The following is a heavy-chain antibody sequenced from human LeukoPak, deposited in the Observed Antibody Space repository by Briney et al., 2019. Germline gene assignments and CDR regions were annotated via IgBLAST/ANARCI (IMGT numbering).Heavy chain of an antibody. Sequence: GGSLRLSCAASGFTFSSYAMSWVRQAPGKGLEWVSAISGSGGSTYHADSVKGRFTISRDNSKNTLYLQMNSLRAEDTAVYYCAKLLIPIHYFDYWGQGTLVTVSS. CDR2: ISGSGGST. J-gene: IGHJ4*02. CDR3: AKLLIPIHYFDY. V-gene: IGHV3-23*01. CDR1: GFTFSSYA. D-gene: IGHD3-9*01.